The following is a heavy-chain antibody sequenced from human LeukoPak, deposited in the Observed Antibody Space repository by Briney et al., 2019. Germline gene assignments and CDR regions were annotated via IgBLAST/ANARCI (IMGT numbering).Heavy chain of an antibody. V-gene: IGHV1-69*13. CDR3: ARAGIINPWFDP. CDR1: GGTFSSYA. CDR2: IIPIFGTA. Sequence: SVKVSCKASGGTFSSYAVSWVRQAPGQGLEWMGGIIPIFGTANYAQKFQGRVTITADESTSTAYMELSSLRSEDTAVYYCARAGIINPWFDPWGQGTLVTVSS. J-gene: IGHJ5*02. D-gene: IGHD1-26*01.